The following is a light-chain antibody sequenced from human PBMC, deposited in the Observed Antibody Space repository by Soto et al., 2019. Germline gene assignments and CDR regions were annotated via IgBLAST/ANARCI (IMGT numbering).Light chain of an antibody. CDR1: QSISSW. J-gene: IGKJ1*01. Sequence: EIQMTQYTSTLSASVGDRVTVTCRASQSISSWLAWYQQKPGKAPKLPIYKASSLESGVPSRFSGSGSGTEFTLTISSLQPDDFATYFCQQYNSYWTFGQGTKVDNK. V-gene: IGKV1-5*03. CDR3: QQYNSYWT. CDR2: KAS.